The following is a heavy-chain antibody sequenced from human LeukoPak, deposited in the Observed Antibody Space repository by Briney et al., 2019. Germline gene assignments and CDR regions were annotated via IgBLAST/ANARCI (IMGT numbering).Heavy chain of an antibody. CDR3: ARDGGGVSSWVSH. CDR1: GYSFTSYW. V-gene: IGHV5-10-1*01. Sequence: HGESLKISCKGSGYSFTSYWITWVRQMPGKGLEWMGRIDPGDSFTKYRPSLEGRVTISADKSLSTVYLQWSSLKASDTAIYYCARDGGGVSSWVSHWGQGTLVTVSS. CDR2: IDPGDSFT. J-gene: IGHJ4*02. D-gene: IGHD2-8*02.